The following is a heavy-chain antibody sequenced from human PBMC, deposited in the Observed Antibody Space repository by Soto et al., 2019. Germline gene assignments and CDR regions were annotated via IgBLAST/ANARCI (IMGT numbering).Heavy chain of an antibody. CDR1: GGSITTGGRY. J-gene: IGHJ3*02. CDR3: AQALVFTGGDGFDI. CDR2: MYYSGNT. D-gene: IGHD1-1*01. V-gene: IGHV4-31*02. Sequence: QVRLQEWGPGLAKPSQTLSLKCSVSGGSITTGGRYWSWIRQLPGKGLEWIGDMYYSGNTYYNASLKSRVTISVEAAKNQFSLKLSSVTAADTAVYYCAQALVFTGGDGFDIWGQGRLVTVSS.